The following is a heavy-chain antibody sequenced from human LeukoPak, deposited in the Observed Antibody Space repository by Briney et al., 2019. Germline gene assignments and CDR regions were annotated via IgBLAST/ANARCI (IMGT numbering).Heavy chain of an antibody. CDR1: GGSISSSSYY. CDR2: IYYSGST. CDR3: ARPSIAAAGLFFDY. D-gene: IGHD6-13*01. Sequence: PSQTLSLTCTVSGGSISSSSYYWGWIRQPPGKGLEWIGSIYYSGSTYYNPSLKSRVTISVDTSKNQFSLKLSSVTAADTAVYYCARPSIAAAGLFFDYWGQGTLVTVSS. J-gene: IGHJ4*02. V-gene: IGHV4-39*01.